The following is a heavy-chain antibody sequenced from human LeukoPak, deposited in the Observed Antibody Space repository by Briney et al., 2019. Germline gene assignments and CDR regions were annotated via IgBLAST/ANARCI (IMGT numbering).Heavy chain of an antibody. D-gene: IGHD1-26*01. CDR3: TEFNTRDAFDI. CDR2: IKSKSDGGTT. CDR1: GFTLSNVW. V-gene: IGHV3-15*01. Sequence: GGSLRLSCAASGFTLSNVWMSWVRQAPGKGLEWVGRIKSKSDGGTTDYAAPVKGRSTISRDDSKNTLYLQMNSLKTEDTAVYYCTEFNTRDAFDIWGQGTMVTVSS. J-gene: IGHJ3*02.